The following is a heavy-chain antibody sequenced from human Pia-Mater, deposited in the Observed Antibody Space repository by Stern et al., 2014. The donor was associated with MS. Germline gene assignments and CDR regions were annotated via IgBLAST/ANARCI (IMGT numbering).Heavy chain of an antibody. J-gene: IGHJ5*02. CDR3: ARGAGWFDP. V-gene: IGHV4-59*01. Sequence: QVQLVESGPGLVKPSETLSLTCTVSGGSISSYYLSWIRQPPGKGLEWIGYIYYSGSTNYSPSLKSRVTISVDTSKNQFSLKLSSVTAADTAVYYCARGAGWFDPWGQGTLVTVSS. CDR1: GGSISSYY. CDR2: IYYSGST.